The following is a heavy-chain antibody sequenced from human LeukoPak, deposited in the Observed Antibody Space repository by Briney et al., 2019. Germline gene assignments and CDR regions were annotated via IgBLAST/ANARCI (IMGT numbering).Heavy chain of an antibody. V-gene: IGHV1-46*01. D-gene: IGHD3-22*01. J-gene: IGHJ4*02. CDR3: ARAYYHDTSDYYFPLDY. CDR2: INPSGGST. CDR1: GYTFTSYY. Sequence: ASVKVSCKASGYTFTSYYMHWVRQAPGQGLEWMGIINPSGGSTSYAQKFQGRVTMTRDTSTSTVYMELSSLRSEDTAVYYCARAYYHDTSDYYFPLDYWGQGTLVTVSS.